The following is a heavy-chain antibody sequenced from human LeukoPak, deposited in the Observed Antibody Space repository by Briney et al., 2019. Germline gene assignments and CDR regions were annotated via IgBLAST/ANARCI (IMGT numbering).Heavy chain of an antibody. CDR1: GGTFSSYA. Sequence: ASVKVSCKASGGTFSSYAISWVRQAPGQGGEWMGGIIPIFGTANYAQKFQGRVTITADESTSTAYMELSSLRSEDTAVYYCARGNYDFWSGYSLALGGDWFDPWGQGTLVTVSS. V-gene: IGHV1-69*01. D-gene: IGHD3-3*01. J-gene: IGHJ5*02. CDR2: IIPIFGTA. CDR3: ARGNYDFWSGYSLALGGDWFDP.